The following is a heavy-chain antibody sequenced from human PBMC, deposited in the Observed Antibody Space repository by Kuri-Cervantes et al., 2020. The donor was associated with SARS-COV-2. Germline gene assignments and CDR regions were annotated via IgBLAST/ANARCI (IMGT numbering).Heavy chain of an antibody. CDR2: ISSSGTII. V-gene: IGHV3-48*03. CDR1: HFNLSSYE. Sequence: GESLKISCTASHFNLSSYEMNWVRQAPGKGLEWVSYISSSGTIIYYADSVKGRFSICRDNAKNSLYLQMNRLRAEDTAVYYCARSQDIVVVPAAPFDYWGQGTLVTVSS. CDR3: ARSQDIVVVPAAPFDY. J-gene: IGHJ4*02. D-gene: IGHD2-2*01.